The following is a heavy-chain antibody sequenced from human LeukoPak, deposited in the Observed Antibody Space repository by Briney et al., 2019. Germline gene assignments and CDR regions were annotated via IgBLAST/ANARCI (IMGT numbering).Heavy chain of an antibody. CDR3: TRVGPRRDGYNVDY. CDR2: IYYSGST. D-gene: IGHD5-24*01. Sequence: PSETLSLTCTVSGGSISSYYWSWIRQPPGKGLEWIGYIYYSGSTNYNPSLKSRVTISVDTSKNQFSLKLSSVTAADTALYYCTRVGPRRDGYNVDYWGQGTLVSVSS. V-gene: IGHV4-59*01. CDR1: GGSISSYY. J-gene: IGHJ4*02.